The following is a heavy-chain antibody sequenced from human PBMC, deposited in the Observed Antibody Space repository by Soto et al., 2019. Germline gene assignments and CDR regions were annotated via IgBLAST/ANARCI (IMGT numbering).Heavy chain of an antibody. CDR1: GFTFSSYA. CDR2: ISGSGGST. D-gene: IGHD3-22*01. Sequence: PGGSLRLSCAASGFTFSSYAMSWVRQAPGKGLEWVSAISGSGGSTYYADSVKGRFTITRDNSRNTLYLQMNSLRAEDTAVYYCAKEGLYYYDSSGYTGPYFDSWGQGTLVPVSS. J-gene: IGHJ4*02. CDR3: AKEGLYYYDSSGYTGPYFDS. V-gene: IGHV3-23*01.